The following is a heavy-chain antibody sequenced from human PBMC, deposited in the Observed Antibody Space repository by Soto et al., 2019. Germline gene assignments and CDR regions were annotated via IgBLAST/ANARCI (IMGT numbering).Heavy chain of an antibody. CDR3: VKDHCGGDCYSDPYFDY. J-gene: IGHJ4*02. CDR2: IWYDGSNQ. D-gene: IGHD2-21*02. Sequence: QVQLVESGGGVVQPGRSLRLSCAASGFIFTTYGLHWVGQAPGKGLEWVAVIWYDGSNQYYADSVKGRFTISRDNSKNILYLEMNSVRVEDTAVYYCVKDHCGGDCYSDPYFDYWGQGTLVTVSS. V-gene: IGHV3-33*06. CDR1: GFIFTTYG.